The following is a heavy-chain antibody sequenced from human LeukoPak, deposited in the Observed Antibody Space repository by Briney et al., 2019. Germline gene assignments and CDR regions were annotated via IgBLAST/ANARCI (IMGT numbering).Heavy chain of an antibody. CDR2: INHSGST. V-gene: IGHV4-34*01. D-gene: IGHD3-10*01. CDR1: GGSFSGYY. Sequence: SETLSLTCAVYGGSFSGYYWSWIRQPPGKGLEWIGEINHSGSTNYNPSLKSRVTISVDTSKNQFSLKLSSVTAADTAVYYCVRASGVRGVRFGCWGQGTLVTVSS. CDR3: VRASGVRGVRFGC. J-gene: IGHJ4*02.